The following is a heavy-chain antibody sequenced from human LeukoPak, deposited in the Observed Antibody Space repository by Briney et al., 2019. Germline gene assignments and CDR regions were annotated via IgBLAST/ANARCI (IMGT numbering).Heavy chain of an antibody. V-gene: IGHV3-33*01. CDR1: GFTISDYG. D-gene: IGHD5-18*01. Sequence: GGSLRLSCTASGFTISDYGMHWVRQAPGKGLEWVAFIWYDGTNKYYVDSVKGQFTIYRENSKNTLYLQMNSLRAHDTAVYYCARDRYGIQRDYFDYWGQGILVTVSS. CDR3: ARDRYGIQRDYFDY. J-gene: IGHJ4*02. CDR2: IWYDGTNK.